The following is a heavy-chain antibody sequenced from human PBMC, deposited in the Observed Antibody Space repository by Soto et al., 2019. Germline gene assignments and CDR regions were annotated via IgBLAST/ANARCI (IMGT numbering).Heavy chain of an antibody. CDR1: GGSISSGGYY. Sequence: QVQLQESGPGLVKPSQTLSLTCTVSGGSISSGGYYWSWIRQHPGKGLGSIGYIYYSGSTYYNPSLKSRVTISVDTSKNQFSLKLSSVTAADTAVYYCARGEQLVTPFVYWGQGTLVTVSS. J-gene: IGHJ4*02. V-gene: IGHV4-31*03. CDR3: ARGEQLVTPFVY. CDR2: IYYSGST. D-gene: IGHD6-6*01.